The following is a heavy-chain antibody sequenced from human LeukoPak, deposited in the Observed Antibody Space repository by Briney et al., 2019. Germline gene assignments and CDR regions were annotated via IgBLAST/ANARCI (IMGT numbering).Heavy chain of an antibody. D-gene: IGHD2-15*01. CDR1: GYTFSTYA. Sequence: LGGSLRLSCAASGYTFSTYAMHWVRQAPGKGLEWVAVIWHDGSNKYYADSVKGRFTISRDNSKNTLYLQMDSLRAEDTAVYYCARSQYCSGGSCYRLGDYWGQGTLVTVSS. CDR2: IWHDGSNK. J-gene: IGHJ4*02. CDR3: ARSQYCSGGSCYRLGDY. V-gene: IGHV3-33*01.